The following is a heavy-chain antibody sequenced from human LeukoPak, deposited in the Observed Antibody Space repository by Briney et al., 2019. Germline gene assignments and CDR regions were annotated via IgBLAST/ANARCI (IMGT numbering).Heavy chain of an antibody. J-gene: IGHJ6*02. V-gene: IGHV4-4*07. CDR2: IYTSGST. CDR3: AREQLWRPYYYYGMDV. CDR1: GGSIGSYY. Sequence: SETLSLTCTVSGGSIGSYYWSWIRQPAGKGLEWIGRIYTSGSTNYNPSLKSRVTMSVDTSKNQFSLKLSSVTAADTAVYYCAREQLWRPYYYYGMDVWGQGTTVTVSS. D-gene: IGHD5-18*01.